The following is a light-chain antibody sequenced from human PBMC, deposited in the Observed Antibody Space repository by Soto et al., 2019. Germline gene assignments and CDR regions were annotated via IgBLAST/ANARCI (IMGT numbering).Light chain of an antibody. CDR2: VGS. V-gene: IGKV1-39*01. J-gene: IGKJ2*01. CDR1: ENIRNY. Sequence: DIQMTQSPSSLSASVGDRVTISCRSSENIRNYLIWYRQKPGKAPELLMYVGSTLESGVPSRFSGSGLGTDFTHTIKSLQPEDFGVYYCQQSYLVPYTFGRGTSLDI. CDR3: QQSYLVPYT.